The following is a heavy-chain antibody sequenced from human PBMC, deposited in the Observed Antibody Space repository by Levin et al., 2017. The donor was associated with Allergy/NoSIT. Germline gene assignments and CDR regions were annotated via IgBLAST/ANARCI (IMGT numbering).Heavy chain of an antibody. D-gene: IGHD6-19*01. CDR2: IDPSDSYT. J-gene: IGHJ3*02. V-gene: IGHV5-10-1*01. Sequence: KVSCKGSGYSFTSYWISWVRQMPGKGLEWMGRIDPSDSYTNYSPSFQGHVTISADKSISTAYLQWSSLKASDTAMYYCARHGGQWRGSYAHDAFDIWGQGTMVTVSS. CDR1: GYSFTSYW. CDR3: ARHGGQWRGSYAHDAFDI.